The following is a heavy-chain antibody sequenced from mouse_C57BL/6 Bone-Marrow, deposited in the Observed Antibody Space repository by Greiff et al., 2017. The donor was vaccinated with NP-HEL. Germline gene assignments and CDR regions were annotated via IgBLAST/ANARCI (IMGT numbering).Heavy chain of an antibody. Sequence: VQLQQSGPELVKPGASVKISCKASGYTFTDYYLNWVKQSHGKSLEWIGDINPNNVGTSYNQKFKGKATLTVDKSSSTAYMELRSLTSEDSAVYYCANYGSSYWYFDVWGTGSTVTVSS. CDR3: ANYGSSYWYFDV. V-gene: IGHV1-26*01. J-gene: IGHJ1*03. CDR2: INPNNVGT. D-gene: IGHD1-1*01. CDR1: GYTFTDYY.